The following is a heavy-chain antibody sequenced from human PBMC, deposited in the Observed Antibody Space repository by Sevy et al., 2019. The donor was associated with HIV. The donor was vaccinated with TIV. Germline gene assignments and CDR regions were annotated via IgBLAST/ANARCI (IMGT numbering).Heavy chain of an antibody. Sequence: SETLSLTCTVSGGSISSSSYYWGWIRQPPGKRLEWIGSIYYSGSTYYNPSLKSRVTISVDTSKNQFSLKLSSVTAADTAVYYCARRRLGSLNFDYWGQRTLVTVSS. J-gene: IGHJ4*02. D-gene: IGHD2-15*01. CDR2: IYYSGST. V-gene: IGHV4-39*01. CDR3: ARRRLGSLNFDY. CDR1: GGSISSSSYY.